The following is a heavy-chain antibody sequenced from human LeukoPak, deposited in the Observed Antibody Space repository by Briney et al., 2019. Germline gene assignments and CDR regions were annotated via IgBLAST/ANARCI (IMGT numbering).Heavy chain of an antibody. Sequence: SETLSLTCTVSGGSISSHYWSWIRQPPGKGLEWIGYIYYSGSTNYNPSLKSRVTISVDTSKNQFSLKLSSVTAADTAVYYCARRPIGYSSGVYFDYWGQGTLVTVSS. CDR2: IYYSGST. CDR3: ARRPIGYSSGVYFDY. CDR1: GGSISSHY. J-gene: IGHJ4*02. D-gene: IGHD6-19*01. V-gene: IGHV4-59*11.